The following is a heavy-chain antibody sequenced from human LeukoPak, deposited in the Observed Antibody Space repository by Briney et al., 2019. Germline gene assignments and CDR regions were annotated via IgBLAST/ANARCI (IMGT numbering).Heavy chain of an antibody. V-gene: IGHV3-21*01. CDR1: GFTFSSYS. J-gene: IGHJ3*02. CDR2: ISSSSSYI. Sequence: GGSLRLSCAASGFTFSSYSMNWVRQAPGKGLEWVSSISSSSSYIYYADSVKGRFTISRDNAKNSLYLQMSSLRAEDTAVYYCARERAAAGTANDAFDIWGQGTMVTVSS. D-gene: IGHD6-13*01. CDR3: ARERAAAGTANDAFDI.